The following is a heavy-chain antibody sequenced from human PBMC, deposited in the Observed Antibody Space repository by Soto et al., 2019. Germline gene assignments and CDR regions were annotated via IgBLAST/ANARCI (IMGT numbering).Heavy chain of an antibody. V-gene: IGHV1-69*02. CDR2: IIPILGIA. CDR1: GGTLSSHT. D-gene: IGHD3-10*01. CDR3: ALRGYYGMDV. J-gene: IGHJ6*02. Sequence: VASVKVSFTDSGGTLSSHTISWVRQAPGQGLEWMGRIIPILGIANYAQKFQGRVTITADKSTSTAYMELSSLRSEDTAVYYCALRGYYGMDVWGQGTTVTVSS.